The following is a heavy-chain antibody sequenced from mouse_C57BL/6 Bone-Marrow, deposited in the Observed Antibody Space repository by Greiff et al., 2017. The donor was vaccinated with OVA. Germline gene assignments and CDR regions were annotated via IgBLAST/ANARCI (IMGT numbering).Heavy chain of an antibody. CDR1: GYTFTSYW. CDR3: ARGTTVVAPYYFDY. J-gene: IGHJ2*01. D-gene: IGHD1-1*01. CDR2: IDPSDSET. Sequence: QVQLQQPGAELVRPGSSVKLSCKASGYTFTSYWMHWVKQRPIQGLEWIGNIDPSDSETHYNPKFKDKATLTVDKSSSTAYIQLSSLTSEDSAVYYGARGTTVVAPYYFDYWGQGTTLTGSS. V-gene: IGHV1-52*01.